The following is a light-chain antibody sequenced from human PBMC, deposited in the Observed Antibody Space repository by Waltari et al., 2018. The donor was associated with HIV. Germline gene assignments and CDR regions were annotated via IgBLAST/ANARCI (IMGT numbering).Light chain of an antibody. CDR2: RNN. J-gene: IGLJ2*01. CDR3: AAWDDTLSVL. CDR1: SSNIGSKY. V-gene: IGLV1-47*01. Sequence: QSVLTQPPSASGTPGQRVTISCSGSSSNIGSKYVYWYQKLPGSAPKLLIYRNNQRPSGVPDRFSGSKSGTSASLASSGLRSEDEADYYCAAWDDTLSVLFGGGTKLTVL.